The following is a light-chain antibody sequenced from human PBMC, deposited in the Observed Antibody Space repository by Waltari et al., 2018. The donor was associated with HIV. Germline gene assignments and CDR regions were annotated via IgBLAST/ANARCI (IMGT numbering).Light chain of an antibody. J-gene: IGKJ1*01. CDR1: QSISTW. CDR2: KTS. CDR3: LQYETYSRT. V-gene: IGKV1-5*03. Sequence: DIQMTQSPSTLSPSVGDRITITYRASQSISTWLAWYQQKPGKAPKLLIYKTSNLESGVPSRFSGSGSGTEFTLTISGLQPDDFATYYCLQYETYSRTFGQGTRVDIK.